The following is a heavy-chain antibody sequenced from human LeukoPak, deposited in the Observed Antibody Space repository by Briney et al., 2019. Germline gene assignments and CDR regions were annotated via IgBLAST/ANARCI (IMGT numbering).Heavy chain of an antibody. CDR3: ARERPGSWFDP. J-gene: IGHJ5*02. CDR2: IYSGGST. V-gene: IGHV3-66*01. D-gene: IGHD3-10*01. Sequence: GGSLRLSCAASGFTVSSNYMSWVRQAPGKGLEWVSVIYSGGSTYYADSVKGGFTISRDNSKNTLYLQMNSLRAEDTAVYYCARERPGSWFDPWGQGTLVTVSS. CDR1: GFTVSSNY.